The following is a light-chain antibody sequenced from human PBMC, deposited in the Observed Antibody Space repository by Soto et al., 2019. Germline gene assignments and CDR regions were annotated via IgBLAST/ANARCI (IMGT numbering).Light chain of an antibody. Sequence: EIVLTQSPGTLSLSPGERATLSCRARQSVNKNFIAWYQQKPGQAPRLLINGASSRATGIPDRFSGGGSGTDFSLTIDRLEPEDFAVYFCHQYGSSPPTFGGGTKV. CDR1: QSVNKNF. V-gene: IGKV3-20*01. CDR3: HQYGSSPPT. J-gene: IGKJ4*01. CDR2: GAS.